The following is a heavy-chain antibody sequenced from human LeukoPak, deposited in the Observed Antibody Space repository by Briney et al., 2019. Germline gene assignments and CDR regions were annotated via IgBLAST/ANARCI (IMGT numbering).Heavy chain of an antibody. V-gene: IGHV3-21*01. CDR2: ISSTSSDI. D-gene: IGHD4-23*01. CDR3: ARVGYGGGFFAY. J-gene: IGHJ4*02. CDR1: GFTFSSYS. Sequence: GGSLRLSCAASGFTFSSYSMNCVRRAPGKGLDWVSSISSTSSDIFYADSVKGRFTVSRDNAKNSLSLQMNSLRVEDTAVYYCARVGYGGGFFAYWGRGTLVTVSS.